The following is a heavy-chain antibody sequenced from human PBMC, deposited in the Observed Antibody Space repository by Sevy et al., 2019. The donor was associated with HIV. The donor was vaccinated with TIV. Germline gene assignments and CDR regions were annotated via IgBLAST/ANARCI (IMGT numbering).Heavy chain of an antibody. D-gene: IGHD2-2*01. V-gene: IGHV3-33*08. Sequence: GGSLRLSCTASGFPCRGYGMHWVRQAPGKGLEWVEAIWYGGSKNYGDSVKGRFTISRDDSKNTLFLQMSSLRAEDTAVYYCVSGPYCSTSNCPFDYWGQGALVTVSS. CDR3: VSGPYCSTSNCPFDY. CDR1: GFPCRGYG. CDR2: IWYGGSK. J-gene: IGHJ4*02.